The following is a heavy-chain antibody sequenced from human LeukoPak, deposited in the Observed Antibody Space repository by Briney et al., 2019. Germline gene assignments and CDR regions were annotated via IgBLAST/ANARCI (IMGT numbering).Heavy chain of an antibody. J-gene: IGHJ4*02. CDR1: GFSVTNTY. D-gene: IGHD6-19*01. V-gene: IGHV3-53*01. CDR3: ARDHYSSGWFRGFDC. Sequence: GGSLRLSCAASGFSVTNTYVSWVRQAPGKGLEWVSLMYSGGDTYYAGSVKGRFTISRDNSKNTLSLQMTSLRAEDTAVYYCARDHYSSGWFRGFDCWGQGTLVTVSS. CDR2: MYSGGDT.